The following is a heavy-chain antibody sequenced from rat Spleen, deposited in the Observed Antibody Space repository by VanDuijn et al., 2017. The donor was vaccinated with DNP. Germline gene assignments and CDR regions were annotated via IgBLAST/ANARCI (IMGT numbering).Heavy chain of an antibody. Sequence: EVQVLESGGGLVQPGNSLKLSCATSGFTFSTAWMYWYRQFPEKRLEWVARIKAKSNNYATDYTESVKGRFTISRDDSKSSIYLQMNNLKEEDTAIYYCAWSTTVVRAMDAWGQGTSVTVSS. J-gene: IGHJ4*01. CDR3: AWSTTVVRAMDA. CDR2: IKAKSNNYAT. V-gene: IGHV6-6*01. D-gene: IGHD1-1*01. CDR1: GFTFSTAW.